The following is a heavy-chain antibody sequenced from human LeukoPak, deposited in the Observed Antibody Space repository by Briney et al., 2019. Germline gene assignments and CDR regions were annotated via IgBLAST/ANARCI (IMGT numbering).Heavy chain of an antibody. CDR3: AKVGRYYYGWGSYLPYFDY. J-gene: IGHJ4*02. CDR1: GFTFISYA. D-gene: IGHD3-10*01. V-gene: IGHV3-23*01. CDR2: ISGSGGST. Sequence: GGSLRLSRAASGFTFISYAMSWVRQAPGKGVEWVSAISGSGGSTYYADSVKGRFTISRDNSKNTLYLQMNSLRAEDTAVYYCAKVGRYYYGWGSYLPYFDYWGQGTLVTVSS.